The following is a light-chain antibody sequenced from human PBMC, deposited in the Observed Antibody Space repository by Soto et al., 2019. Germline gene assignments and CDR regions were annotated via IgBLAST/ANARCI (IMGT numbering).Light chain of an antibody. CDR1: SSNIGSSY. CDR2: KNN. CDR3: AAWDDSLSEAI. Sequence: QPVLTQPPSASGTPGQGVTISCSGSSSNIGSSYLNWYQQLPGTAPKLLIYKNNQRPSGVPDRFSGSKSGTSGSLAISGLRSEDEADYYCAAWDDSLSEAIFGGGTKLTVL. V-gene: IGLV1-47*01. J-gene: IGLJ2*01.